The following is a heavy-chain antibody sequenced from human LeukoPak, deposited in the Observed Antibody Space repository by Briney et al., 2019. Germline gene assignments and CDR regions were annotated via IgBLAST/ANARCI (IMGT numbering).Heavy chain of an antibody. CDR3: ARGSSYDSSGYVFDY. J-gene: IGHJ4*02. D-gene: IGHD3-22*01. CDR2: IIPIFGTA. Sequence: ASVKVSCKASGGTFSSYAISWVRQAPGQGLEWMGGIIPIFGTANYTQKFQGRVTITADESTSTAYMELSSLRSEDTAVYYCARGSSYDSSGYVFDYWGQGTLVTVSS. CDR1: GGTFSSYA. V-gene: IGHV1-69*13.